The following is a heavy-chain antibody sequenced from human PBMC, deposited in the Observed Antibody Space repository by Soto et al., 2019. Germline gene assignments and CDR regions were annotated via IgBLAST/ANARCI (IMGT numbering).Heavy chain of an antibody. D-gene: IGHD1-26*01. Sequence: QVGLVESGGGVVQPGRSLRLSCAVSGFIFSSHGMHWVRQAPGKGLEWVAVIWNDGSNKYYADSVKGRFTISRDNSKNTLYMQMNSLRVEDTAVYYCVRDPNSGSYHDFWGQGTLVTVSS. CDR3: VRDPNSGSYHDF. J-gene: IGHJ4*02. CDR2: IWNDGSNK. CDR1: GFIFSSHG. V-gene: IGHV3-33*01.